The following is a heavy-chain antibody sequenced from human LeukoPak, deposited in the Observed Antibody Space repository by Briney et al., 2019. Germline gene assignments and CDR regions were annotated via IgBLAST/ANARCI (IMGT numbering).Heavy chain of an antibody. J-gene: IGHJ4*02. CDR2: VENDGTTK. CDR3: VTGLHGINWYVY. D-gene: IGHD1-20*01. V-gene: IGHV3-30*02. CDR1: GFTFRSLG. Sequence: PGGSLRLSCPASGFTFRSLGMHWVRQAPGKGLEWVAFVENDGTTKYYADSVKGRFSISRDNSKNTLFLQMNSLRVDDTSMYYCVTGLHGINWYVYWGQGTLVTVSS.